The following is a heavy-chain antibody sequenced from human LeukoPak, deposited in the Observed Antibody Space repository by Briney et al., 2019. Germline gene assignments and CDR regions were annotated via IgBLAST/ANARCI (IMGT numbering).Heavy chain of an antibody. D-gene: IGHD3-16*02. CDR3: ARDLSRGHYYYYMDV. CDR2: INPNSGGT. V-gene: IGHV1-2*02. J-gene: IGHJ6*03. Sequence: ASVKVSCKASGYTFTGYYMHWVRQAPGQGLEWMGWINPNSGGTNYAQKFQGRVTMTRDTSINTAYMELSRLRSDDTAVYYCARDLSRGHYYYYMDVWGKGTTVTVSS. CDR1: GYTFTGYY.